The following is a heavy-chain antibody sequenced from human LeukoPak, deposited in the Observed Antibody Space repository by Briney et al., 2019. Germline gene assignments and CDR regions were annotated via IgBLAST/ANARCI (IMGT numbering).Heavy chain of an antibody. D-gene: IGHD5-24*01. Sequence: PSETLSLTCTVSGGSNSSSSYYWSWIRQPPGKGLEWIGSIYYSGSTYYNPSLKSRVTISVDTSKNQFSLKLSSVIAADTAVYYCARHRDGYNLDYWGQGTLVTVS. J-gene: IGHJ4*02. CDR2: IYYSGST. CDR1: GGSNSSSSYY. CDR3: ARHRDGYNLDY. V-gene: IGHV4-39*01.